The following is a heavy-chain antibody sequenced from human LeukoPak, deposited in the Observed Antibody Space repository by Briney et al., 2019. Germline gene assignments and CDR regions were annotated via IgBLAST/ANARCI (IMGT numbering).Heavy chain of an antibody. D-gene: IGHD2-15*01. CDR3: ARQSWEQPDIGNYFDY. CDR2: IWYDGSNK. J-gene: IGHJ4*02. Sequence: PGRSLRLSCAASGFTFSSYGMHWVRQAPGKGLEWVAVIWYDGSNKYYADSVKGRFTISRDNSKNTPYLQMNSLRAEDTAVYYCARQSWEQPDIGNYFDYWGQGILVTVSS. CDR1: GFTFSSYG. V-gene: IGHV3-33*01.